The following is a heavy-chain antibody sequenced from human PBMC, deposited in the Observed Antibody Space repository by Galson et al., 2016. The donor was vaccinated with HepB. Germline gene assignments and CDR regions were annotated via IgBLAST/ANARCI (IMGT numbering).Heavy chain of an antibody. V-gene: IGHV3-48*04. Sequence: SLRLSCADSGFTFSRENMNWVRQAPGKGLEWLSYISSSSSPIFYADSVKGRFTISRDNSKKSLYLQMNSLRVEDTAVYYCARGYGSSWFAHWGQGTLVTVSS. CDR3: ARGYGSSWFAH. J-gene: IGHJ5*02. CDR1: GFTFSREN. CDR2: ISSSSSPI. D-gene: IGHD2-2*01.